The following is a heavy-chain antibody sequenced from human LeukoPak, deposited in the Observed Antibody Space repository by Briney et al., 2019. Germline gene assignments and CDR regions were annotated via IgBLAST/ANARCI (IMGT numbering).Heavy chain of an antibody. CDR3: VKGSSSFDY. D-gene: IGHD6-13*01. Sequence: GGSLRLSCSASGSSFRSYTMNWVRQAPGKGLQYVSGMSSSGGSTYYADSVKGRFTISRDNSKNTLYLQMSSLRAEDTAVYHCVKGSSSFDYWGQGTLVTVSS. CDR1: GSSFRSYT. CDR2: MSSSGGST. V-gene: IGHV3-64D*09. J-gene: IGHJ4*02.